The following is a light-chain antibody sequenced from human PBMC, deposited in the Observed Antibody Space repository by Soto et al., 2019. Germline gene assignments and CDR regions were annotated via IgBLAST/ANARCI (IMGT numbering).Light chain of an antibody. CDR2: EVN. Sequence: QSVLTQPASVSGSPGQSITISCSGTSSDVGSYNLVSWYRQYSGTAPKLIIYEVNKRPSGVSNRFSGSKSARTAFLSISGLQAEDEADYHCFSYAGDGTWVFGGGTMLTVL. V-gene: IGLV2-23*02. J-gene: IGLJ2*01. CDR1: SSDVGSYNL. CDR3: FSYAGDGTWV.